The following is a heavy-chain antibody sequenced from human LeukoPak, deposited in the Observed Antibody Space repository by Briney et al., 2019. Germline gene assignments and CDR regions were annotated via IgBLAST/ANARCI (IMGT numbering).Heavy chain of an antibody. CDR1: GFTFSSYS. CDR2: ISSSSSYI. V-gene: IGHV3-21*01. D-gene: IGHD2-2*03. J-gene: IGHJ4*02. Sequence: GGSLRLSCAASGFTFSSYSMNWVRQAPGRGLEWVSSISSSSSYIYYADSVKGRFTISRDNAKNSLYLQMNSLRAEDTAVYYCARDEGGYCSSTSCYTPSDYWGQGTLVTVSS. CDR3: ARDEGGYCSSTSCYTPSDY.